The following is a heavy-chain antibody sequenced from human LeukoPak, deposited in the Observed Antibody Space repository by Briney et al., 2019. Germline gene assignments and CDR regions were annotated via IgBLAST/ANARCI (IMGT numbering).Heavy chain of an antibody. CDR1: GGSISSYY. CDR3: ARGSDFGDY. V-gene: IGHV4-59*01. D-gene: IGHD4-17*01. Sequence: SEPLSLTCTVSGGSISSYYWRWIRQPPGKGLEWIGYMSYSGSTNYYPSLKSRVTMSINTSKNQFSLRLSFVTAADTAVYYWARGSDFGDYWGQGTLVTVSS. J-gene: IGHJ4*02. CDR2: MSYSGST.